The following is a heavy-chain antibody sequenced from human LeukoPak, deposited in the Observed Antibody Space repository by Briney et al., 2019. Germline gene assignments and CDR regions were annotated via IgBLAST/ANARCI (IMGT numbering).Heavy chain of an antibody. Sequence: GASVKVSCKASGYTFSSYGISWVRQAPGQGLEWMGWICAYNGNTNYAQKVQGRFTMTTDTSTSTAYMELRSLRCDDTAVYYCARDIADSSGYPDVFDIWGQGTMVTVSS. D-gene: IGHD3-22*01. V-gene: IGHV1-18*01. J-gene: IGHJ3*02. CDR3: ARDIADSSGYPDVFDI. CDR2: ICAYNGNT. CDR1: GYTFSSYG.